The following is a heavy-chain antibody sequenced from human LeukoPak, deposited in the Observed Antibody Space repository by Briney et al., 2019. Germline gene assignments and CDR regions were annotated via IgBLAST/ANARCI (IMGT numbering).Heavy chain of an antibody. V-gene: IGHV3-23*01. CDR1: GFTFSSHS. D-gene: IGHD5-24*01. J-gene: IGHJ3*02. CDR3: AKVGCQITTGYNPPDRDVFDI. CDR2: ISGSGDRA. Sequence: PGGSLRLSCAASGFTFSSHSMSWVRQPPGKGLQWVAAISGSGDRAYSADSVKGRFTISRDNSKTTLYLQMNSLGAEDTAVYHCAKVGCQITTGYNPPDRDVFDIWGQGTVVTVSS.